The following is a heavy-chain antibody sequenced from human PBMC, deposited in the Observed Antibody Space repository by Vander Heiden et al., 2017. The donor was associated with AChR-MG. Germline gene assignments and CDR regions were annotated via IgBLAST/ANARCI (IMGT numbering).Heavy chain of an antibody. J-gene: IGHJ5*02. CDR3: AGLVGGTVLYWFDP. CDR1: GGSITNNDYY. V-gene: IGHV4-39*01. Sequence: QLQLQESGPGLVKSSETLSLTCTVSGGSITNNDYYWAWIRQSPGKGLEWIGMIYHSVATNYNPSLKSRVAMSIDTSKNQFSLKLSSVTAADTAVYYCAGLVGGTVLYWFDPWGQGTLVTVSS. CDR2: IYHSVAT. D-gene: IGHD1-26*01.